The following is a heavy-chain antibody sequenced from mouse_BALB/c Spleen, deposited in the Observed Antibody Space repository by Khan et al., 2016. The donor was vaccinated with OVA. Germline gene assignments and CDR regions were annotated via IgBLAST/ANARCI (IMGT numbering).Heavy chain of an antibody. Sequence: VQLKQSGPELVKPGASVKMSCKASGYTFTSYVMHWVKQKPGQGLEWIGDINPYNDGTKYNEKFKGKATLNSDKSSSTAYMELSRLTSEDSAIYYCARGHSSGFVSAMDHWGQGTSFTVSS. D-gene: IGHD3-1*01. V-gene: IGHV1S136*01. CDR3: ARGHSSGFVSAMDH. CDR1: GYTFTSYV. CDR2: INPYNDGT. J-gene: IGHJ4*01.